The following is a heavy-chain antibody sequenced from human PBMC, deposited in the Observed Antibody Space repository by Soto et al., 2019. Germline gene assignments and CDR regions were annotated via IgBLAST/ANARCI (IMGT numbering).Heavy chain of an antibody. CDR2: ISGSGGST. CDR1: GFTVSSNY. J-gene: IGHJ5*02. CDR3: AKDWDVNSSIRRLYNWFDP. V-gene: IGHV3-23*01. D-gene: IGHD6-19*01. Sequence: GGSLRLSCAASGFTVSSNYMSWVRQAPGKGLEWVSAISGSGGSTYYADSVKGRFTISRDNSKNTLYLQMNSLRAEDTAVYYCAKDWDVNSSIRRLYNWFDPWGQGTLVTV.